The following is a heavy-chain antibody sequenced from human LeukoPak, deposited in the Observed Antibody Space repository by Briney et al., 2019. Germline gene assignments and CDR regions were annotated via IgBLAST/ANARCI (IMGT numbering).Heavy chain of an antibody. J-gene: IGHJ4*02. CDR3: SKGTGGWVQFNFCY. Sequence: GGSLRLSCAASGFTFSSYAMSWVRQAPGKGLEWVSAISGSGGSTYYADSVKGRFTISRDNSKNTLYMQMNSLRAEDTAVYFYSKGTGGWVQFNFCYWGQGTLVTVS. D-gene: IGHD5-24*01. CDR2: ISGSGGST. CDR1: GFTFSSYA. V-gene: IGHV3-23*01.